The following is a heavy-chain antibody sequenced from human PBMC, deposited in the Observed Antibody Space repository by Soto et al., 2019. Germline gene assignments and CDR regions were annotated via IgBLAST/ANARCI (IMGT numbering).Heavy chain of an antibody. J-gene: IGHJ6*02. Sequence: SETRSLTCTVSGGSISSYYWSWIRQPPGKGLEWIGYIYYSGSTNYNPSLKSRVTISVDTSKNQFSLKLSSVTAADTAVYYCARDLATSKWLVGMEVWGQGTTVTVSS. CDR3: ARDLATSKWLVGMEV. CDR1: GGSISSYY. V-gene: IGHV4-59*01. CDR2: IYYSGST. D-gene: IGHD6-19*01.